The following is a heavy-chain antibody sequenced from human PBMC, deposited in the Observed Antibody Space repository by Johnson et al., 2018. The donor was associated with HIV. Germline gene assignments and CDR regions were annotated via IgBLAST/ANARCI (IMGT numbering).Heavy chain of an antibody. CDR2: IKSKTDGGTT. D-gene: IGHD6-13*01. Sequence: VQLVESGGGVVRPGGSLRLSCAASGFTFSSYGMHWVRQAPGKGLEWAGRIKSKTDGGTTDYAAPVKGRFTISRDDSKNTLYLQMNSLKTEDTAVYYCTTDLAAVGSGAFAIWGQGTMVTVSS. V-gene: IGHV3-15*01. CDR3: TTDLAAVGSGAFAI. J-gene: IGHJ3*02. CDR1: GFTFSSYG.